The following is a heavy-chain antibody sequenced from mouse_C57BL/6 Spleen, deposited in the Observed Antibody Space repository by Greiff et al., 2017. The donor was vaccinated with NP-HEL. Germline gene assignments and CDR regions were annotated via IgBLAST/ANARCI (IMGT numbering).Heavy chain of an antibody. CDR1: GFTFSDYG. J-gene: IGHJ3*01. Sequence: DVQLVESGGGLVKPGGSLKLSCAASGFTFSDYGMHWVRQAPEKGLEWVAYISSGSSTIYYADTVKGRFTISRDNAKNTLFLQMTSLRSEDTAMYYCARSGSSYVGWFAYWGQGTLVTVSA. CDR3: ARSGSSYVGWFAY. CDR2: ISSGSSTI. V-gene: IGHV5-17*01. D-gene: IGHD1-1*01.